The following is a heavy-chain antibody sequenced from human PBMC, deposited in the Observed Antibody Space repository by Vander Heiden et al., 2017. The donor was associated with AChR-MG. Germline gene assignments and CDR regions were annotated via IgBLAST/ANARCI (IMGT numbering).Heavy chain of an antibody. CDR3: ARDPGGYCSSTSCPYYYYYGMDV. CDR2: IIPIFGTA. J-gene: IGHJ6*02. Sequence: QVQLVQSGAEVKKPGSSVKVSCKASGGTFSSYAISWVRQAPGQGLEWMGGIIPIFGTANYAQKFQGRVTITADKSTSTAYMELSSLRSEDTAVYYCARDPGGYCSSTSCPYYYYYGMDVWGQGTTVTVSS. V-gene: IGHV1-69*06. CDR1: GGTFSSYA. D-gene: IGHD2-2*01.